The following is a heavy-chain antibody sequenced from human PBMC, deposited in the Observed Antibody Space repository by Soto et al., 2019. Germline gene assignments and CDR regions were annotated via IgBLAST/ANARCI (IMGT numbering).Heavy chain of an antibody. D-gene: IGHD1-1*01. CDR3: ARQLKTGGPSHFDY. CDR1: GGTFSSYA. J-gene: IGHJ4*02. V-gene: IGHV1-69*06. Sequence: SVKVSCKASGGTFSSYAISWVRQAPGQGLEWMGGIIPIFGTANYAQKFQGRVTITADKSTSTAYMELSSLRSEDTAVYYCARQLKTGGPSHFDYWGQGTLVTVSS. CDR2: IIPIFGTA.